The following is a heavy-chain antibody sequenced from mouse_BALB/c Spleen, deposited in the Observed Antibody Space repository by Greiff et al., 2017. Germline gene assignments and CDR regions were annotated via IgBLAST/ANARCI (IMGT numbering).Heavy chain of an antibody. CDR3: ARDTTATGDY. J-gene: IGHJ2*01. CDR1: GFTFSSYA. CDR2: ISSGGST. V-gene: IGHV5-6-5*01. Sequence: EVKLMESGGGLVKPGGSLKLSCAASGFTFSSYAMSWVRQTPEKRLEWVASISSGGSTYYPDSVKGRFTISRDNARNILYLQMSSLRSEDTAMYYCARDTTATGDYWGQGTTLTVSS. D-gene: IGHD1-2*01.